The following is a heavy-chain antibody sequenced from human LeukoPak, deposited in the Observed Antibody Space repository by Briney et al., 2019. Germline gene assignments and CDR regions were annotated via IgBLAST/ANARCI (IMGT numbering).Heavy chain of an antibody. CDR1: GFTFTSHD. CDR3: ARGLWSDYGDYGVDY. V-gene: IGHV1-8*01. J-gene: IGHJ4*02. Sequence: ASVKVSCKASGFTFTSHDYNWVRQATGQGLEWMGWMNPNSGNTGYAQKFQGRVTMTRNTSISTAYMELSSLRSEDTAVYYCARGLWSDYGDYGVDYWGQGTLVTVSS. D-gene: IGHD4-17*01. CDR2: MNPNSGNT.